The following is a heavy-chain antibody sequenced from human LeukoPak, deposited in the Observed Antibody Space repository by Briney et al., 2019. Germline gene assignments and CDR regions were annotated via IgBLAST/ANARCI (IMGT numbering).Heavy chain of an antibody. V-gene: IGHV1-69*13. CDR2: IIPIFGTA. CDR3: ARGGSYMYYFDY. Sequence: SVKVSCKASGGTFGSYAISWVRQAPGQGLEWMGGIIPIFGTANYAQKFQGRVTITADESTSTAYMELSSLRSEDTAVYYCARGGSYMYYFDYWGQGTLVTVSS. D-gene: IGHD1-26*01. CDR1: GGTFGSYA. J-gene: IGHJ4*02.